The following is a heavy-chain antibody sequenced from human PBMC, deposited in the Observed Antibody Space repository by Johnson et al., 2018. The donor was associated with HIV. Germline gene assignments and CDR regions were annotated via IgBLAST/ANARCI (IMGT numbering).Heavy chain of an antibody. Sequence: VQLVESGGGLVQPGRSLRLSCAASGFTFDDYAMHWVRPAPGKGLEWVSGISWNGGIIGYADSVKGRFTLSRDNAKNSLSLQMSSLRAEDTALYHCAKDDCGGDCYAFDIWGQGTMVTVSS. CDR1: GFTFDDYA. D-gene: IGHD2-21*02. V-gene: IGHV3-9*01. CDR3: AKDDCGGDCYAFDI. J-gene: IGHJ3*02. CDR2: ISWNGGII.